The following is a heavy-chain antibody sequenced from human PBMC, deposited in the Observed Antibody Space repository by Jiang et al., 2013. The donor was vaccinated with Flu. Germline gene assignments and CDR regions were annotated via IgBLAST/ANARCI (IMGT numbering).Heavy chain of an antibody. Sequence: QLLESGGGLVQPGGSLRLSCAASGFTFSSYAMSWVRQAPGKGLEWVSAISGSGGSTYYADSVKGRFTISRDNSKNTLYLQMNSLRAEDTAVYYCVLMVRGVIKSNFDYWGQGTLVTVSS. CDR1: GFTFSSYA. D-gene: IGHD3-10*01. V-gene: IGHV3-23*01. CDR2: ISGSGGST. J-gene: IGHJ4*02. CDR3: VLMVRGVIKSNFDY.